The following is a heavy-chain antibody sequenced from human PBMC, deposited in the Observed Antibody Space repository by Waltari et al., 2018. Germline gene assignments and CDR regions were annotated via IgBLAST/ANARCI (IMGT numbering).Heavy chain of an antibody. Sequence: EVQLVETGGGLIQPGGSLRLSCAASGFTVSSNYMSWVRQAPGKGLEWVSVIYSGGSTYDADSVKGRFTISRDNSKNTLYLQMNSLRAEDTAVYYCARVTVGAVAGTGIMGAFDIWGQGTMVTVSS. D-gene: IGHD6-19*01. CDR3: ARVTVGAVAGTGIMGAFDI. V-gene: IGHV3-53*02. J-gene: IGHJ3*02. CDR2: IYSGGST. CDR1: GFTVSSNY.